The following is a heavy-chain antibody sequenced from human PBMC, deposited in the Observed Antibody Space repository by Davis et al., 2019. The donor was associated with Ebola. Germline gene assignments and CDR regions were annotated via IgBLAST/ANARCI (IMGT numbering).Heavy chain of an antibody. D-gene: IGHD3-9*01. V-gene: IGHV4-4*02. CDR3: ARHSYDILTGYSPFDY. CDR1: GGSISSSNW. Sequence: SETLSLTCAVSGGSISSSNWWSWVRQPPGKGLEWIGEIYHSGSTNYNPSLKSRVTISVDKSKNQFSLKLSSVTAADTAVYYCARHSYDILTGYSPFDYWGQGTLVTVSS. J-gene: IGHJ4*02. CDR2: IYHSGST.